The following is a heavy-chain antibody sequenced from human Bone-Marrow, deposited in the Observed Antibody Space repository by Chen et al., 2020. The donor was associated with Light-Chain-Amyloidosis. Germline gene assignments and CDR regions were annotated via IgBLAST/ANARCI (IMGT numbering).Heavy chain of an antibody. CDR1: GNSISRGYF. CDR2: FYHGGSP. V-gene: IGHV4-38-2*01. Sequence: QVLLQQSGPGLVKPSETLSLICAVSGNSISRGYFWGWIRQPPGKGLEWIGVLDFYHGGSPYYSPSLRSRVTITADTAKHQFSLNLTTVTAADTATYYCARGAVGGTTGVWGQGTLVTVSS. CDR3: ARGAVGGTTGV. D-gene: IGHD1-26*01. J-gene: IGHJ4*02.